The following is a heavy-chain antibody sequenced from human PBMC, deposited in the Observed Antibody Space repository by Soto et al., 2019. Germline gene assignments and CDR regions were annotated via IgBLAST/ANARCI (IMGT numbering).Heavy chain of an antibody. J-gene: IGHJ4*02. CDR3: ANRPLSGSGFDC. D-gene: IGHD3-10*01. CDR1: GFTFDDYA. Sequence: EAQLVESGGGLVQPGRSLRLSCVASGFTFDDYAIHWVRQAPGKGLEWVSGISWNGAATGYADSVKGRFTISRDNAKNSLYLQMSSLRTEDTAIYYCANRPLSGSGFDCWGQGTLVTVSS. CDR2: ISWNGAAT. V-gene: IGHV3-9*01.